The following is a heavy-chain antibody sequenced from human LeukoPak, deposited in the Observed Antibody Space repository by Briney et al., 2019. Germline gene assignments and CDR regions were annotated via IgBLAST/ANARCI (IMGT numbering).Heavy chain of an antibody. V-gene: IGHV3-23*01. CDR2: ISGTGGAT. D-gene: IGHD2-21*01. J-gene: IGHJ5*01. CDR1: GFTFTDFA. Sequence: GGSLRLSCAASGFTFTDFAMSWVRQAPGKGLQWVSQISGTGGATWYAGFARDRFTISRDNSKKTLYLQMSGLRVEDTAMYYCVKDPRDTYGTNWFVSWGQGTLLIVSS. CDR3: VKDPRDTYGTNWFVS.